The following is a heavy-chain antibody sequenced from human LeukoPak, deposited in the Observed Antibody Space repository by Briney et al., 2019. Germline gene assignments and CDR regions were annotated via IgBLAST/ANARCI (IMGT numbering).Heavy chain of an antibody. Sequence: PSETLSPTCAVYGGSFSGYYWSWIRQPPGKGLEWIGEINHSGSTNYNPSLKSRVTISVDTSKNQFSLKLSSVTAADTAVYYCARRPYLPTYYYGSGSRDVNNYYYYYMDVWGKGTTVTISS. V-gene: IGHV4-34*01. CDR2: INHSGST. CDR3: ARRPYLPTYYYGSGSRDVNNYYYYYMDV. CDR1: GGSFSGYY. D-gene: IGHD3-10*01. J-gene: IGHJ6*03.